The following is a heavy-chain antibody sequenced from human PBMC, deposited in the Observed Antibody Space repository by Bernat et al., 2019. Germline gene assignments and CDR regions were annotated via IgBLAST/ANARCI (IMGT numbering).Heavy chain of an antibody. CDR3: AKGLRVVATIPYGMDV. Sequence: EVQLLESGGGLVQPGGSLRLSCAASGFTFSSYAMSWVRQAPGKGLEWVSAISGSGGSTYYADSVKGRFTISRDNSESTLYLQMNSLRAEDTAVYYCAKGLRVVATIPYGMDVWGQGTTVTVSS. V-gene: IGHV3-23*01. CDR2: ISGSGGST. CDR1: GFTFSSYA. D-gene: IGHD5-12*01. J-gene: IGHJ6*02.